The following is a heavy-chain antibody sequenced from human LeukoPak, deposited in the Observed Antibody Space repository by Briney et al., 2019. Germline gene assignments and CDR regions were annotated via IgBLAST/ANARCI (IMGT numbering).Heavy chain of an antibody. Sequence: GGSLRLSCAASGFTFSSYSMNWVRQAPGKGLEWVSYISSSSSTIYYADSVKGRFTISRDNAKNSLYLRMNSLRAEDTAVYYCARDLIDYGDYFGLDYWGQGTLVTVSS. D-gene: IGHD4-17*01. CDR2: ISSSSSTI. V-gene: IGHV3-48*04. J-gene: IGHJ4*02. CDR3: ARDLIDYGDYFGLDY. CDR1: GFTFSSYS.